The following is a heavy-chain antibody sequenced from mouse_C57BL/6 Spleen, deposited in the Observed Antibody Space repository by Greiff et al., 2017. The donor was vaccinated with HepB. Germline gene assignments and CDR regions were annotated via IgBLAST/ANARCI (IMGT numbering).Heavy chain of an antibody. J-gene: IGHJ4*01. Sequence: QVQLKESGAELVRPGASVKLSCKASGYTFTDYYINWVKQRPGQGLEWIARIYPGSGNTYYNEKFKGKATLTAEKSSSTAYMQLSSLTSEDSAVYYCAREGVLRIMDYWGQGTSVTVSS. V-gene: IGHV1-76*01. D-gene: IGHD1-1*01. CDR3: AREGVLRIMDY. CDR2: IYPGSGNT. CDR1: GYTFTDYY.